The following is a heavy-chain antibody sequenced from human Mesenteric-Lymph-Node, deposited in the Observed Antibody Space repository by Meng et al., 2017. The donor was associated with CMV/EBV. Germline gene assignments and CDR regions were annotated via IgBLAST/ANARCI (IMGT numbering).Heavy chain of an antibody. CDR3: ASKTPMVRGPIT. V-gene: IGHV3-74*01. Sequence: GESLKISCAASGFTFSSYWMHWVRQAPGKGLVWVSRINSDGSSTSYADSVKGRFTISRDNAKNTLYLQMNSLRAEDTAVYYCASKTPMVRGPITWGQGPLVTVSS. CDR1: GFTFSSYW. J-gene: IGHJ4*02. CDR2: INSDGSST. D-gene: IGHD3-10*01.